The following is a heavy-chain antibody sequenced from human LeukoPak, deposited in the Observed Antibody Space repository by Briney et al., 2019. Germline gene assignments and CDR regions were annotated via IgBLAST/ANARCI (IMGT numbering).Heavy chain of an antibody. CDR1: GFTVSSNY. Sequence: GGSLRLSCAASGFTVSSNYMSWVRQAPGKGLDWVSVIYSGDSTFYADSVKGRFTISRDNSKNTLYLQMNSLRAEDTAVYYCARALGDAFDIWGQGTMVTVSS. CDR3: ARALGDAFDI. V-gene: IGHV3-53*01. D-gene: IGHD3-16*01. J-gene: IGHJ3*02. CDR2: IYSGDST.